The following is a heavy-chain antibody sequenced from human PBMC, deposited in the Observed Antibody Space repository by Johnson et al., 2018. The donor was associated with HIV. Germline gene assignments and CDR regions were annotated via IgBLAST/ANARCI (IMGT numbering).Heavy chain of an antibody. D-gene: IGHD6-13*01. CDR2: IYRDGST. CDR3: ARDGAQQLARDAFDI. V-gene: IGHV3-66*01. CDR1: GFTVSSNY. Sequence: VQLVESGGGLVQPGGSLRLSCAASGFTVSSNYMSWVRQAPGKGLEWVSLIYRDGSTYYADSVKGRFTISRDNSKNTLYLQMNSLRAEDTAVYYCARDGAQQLARDAFDIWGQGTMVTVSS. J-gene: IGHJ3*02.